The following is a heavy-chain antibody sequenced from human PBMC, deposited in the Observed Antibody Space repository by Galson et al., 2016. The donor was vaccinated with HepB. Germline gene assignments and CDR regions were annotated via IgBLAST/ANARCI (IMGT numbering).Heavy chain of an antibody. CDR1: GYTFSSYG. CDR2: INCYNGNR. J-gene: IGHJ4*02. Sequence: SVKVSCKASGYTFSSYGITWVRQAPGQGLEWMGWINCYNGNRNFAQNLQGRITMTTGTSTKTAYIELRSLRSDDTAVYYCARGHTPTSTYSYGWDSFDYWGQGTLVTVSS. CDR3: ARGHTPTSTYSYGWDSFDY. D-gene: IGHD5-18*01. V-gene: IGHV1-18*01.